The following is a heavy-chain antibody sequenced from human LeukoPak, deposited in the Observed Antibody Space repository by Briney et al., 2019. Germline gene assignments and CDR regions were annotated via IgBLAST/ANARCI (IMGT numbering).Heavy chain of an antibody. J-gene: IGHJ4*02. CDR3: ARDPQWPLDY. CDR2: ISSSSGYI. CDR1: GFTFSYYN. Sequence: GGSLRLSCAASGFTFSYYNMNWVRQAPGKGREWVSSISSSSGYIYYADSVKGRFTISRDNAKNSLYLQMNSLRADDTAVYYCARDPQWPLDYWGQGTLVNVSS. V-gene: IGHV3-21*01. D-gene: IGHD6-19*01.